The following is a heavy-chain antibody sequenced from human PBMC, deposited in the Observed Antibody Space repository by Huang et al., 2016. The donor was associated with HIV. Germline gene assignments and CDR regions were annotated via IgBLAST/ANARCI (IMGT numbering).Heavy chain of an antibody. CDR1: GFTFDDYA. V-gene: IGHV3-9*01. J-gene: IGHJ4*02. Sequence: EVQLVESGGGLVQPGRSLRLSCAASGFTFDDYAFHWVREAPGKGLEWVSGISWNSKSIVYADSVKGRFTISRDNAKNSLYLEMKSLRVEDTALYYCAKDASSGYSSGHSGFKVYFFDFWGQGTLVTVSS. D-gene: IGHD5-18*01. CDR2: ISWNSKSI. CDR3: AKDASSGYSSGHSGFKVYFFDF.